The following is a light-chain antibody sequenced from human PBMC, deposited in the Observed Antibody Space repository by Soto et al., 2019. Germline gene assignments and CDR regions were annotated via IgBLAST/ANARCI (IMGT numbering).Light chain of an antibody. CDR1: QGIIDY. J-gene: IGKJ1*01. CDR3: QKYNTAPQT. V-gene: IGKV1-27*01. CDR2: AAS. Sequence: DIPMTQSPSSLSASVGDRVTITCRASQGIIDYVAGFQQKPGKAPKLLIYAASTLHSGVPSRFSGSGAGTDFTLTISSLQPEDVATYYCQKYNTAPQTFGQGTKVEIK.